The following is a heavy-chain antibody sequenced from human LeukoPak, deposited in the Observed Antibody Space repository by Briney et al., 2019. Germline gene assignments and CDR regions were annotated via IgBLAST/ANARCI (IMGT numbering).Heavy chain of an antibody. CDR2: ISSGSNTI. D-gene: IGHD6-6*01. Sequence: GGSLRLSCAASRFTFSTYSMNWVRQAPGKGLVWVSYISSGSNTIYYADSVKGRFTISRDNAKNSLYLQMNSLRAEDTAVYYCAREYSSSSGRSFDYWGQGTLVTVSS. CDR3: AREYSSSSGRSFDY. V-gene: IGHV3-48*01. J-gene: IGHJ4*02. CDR1: RFTFSTYS.